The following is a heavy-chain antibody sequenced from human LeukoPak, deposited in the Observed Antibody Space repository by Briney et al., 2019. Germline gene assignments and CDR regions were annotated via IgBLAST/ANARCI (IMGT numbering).Heavy chain of an antibody. CDR1: GFTFSSYS. V-gene: IGHV3-21*01. J-gene: IGHJ6*03. CDR2: ISSSTSNI. D-gene: IGHD3-3*01. CDR3: AIDAPIFGVVIYHHYMDV. Sequence: GGSLRLSCAASGFTFSSYSMNWVRQAPGKGLEWVSSISSSTSNIYYADSVKGRFTISRDNDKNSLYLQMNSLRAEDTAVCYCAIDAPIFGVVIYHHYMDVWGKGTTVTVSS.